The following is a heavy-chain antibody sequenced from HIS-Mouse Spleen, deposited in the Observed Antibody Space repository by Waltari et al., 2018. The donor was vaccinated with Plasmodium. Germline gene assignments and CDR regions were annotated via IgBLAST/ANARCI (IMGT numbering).Heavy chain of an antibody. J-gene: IGHJ4*02. D-gene: IGHD5-18*01. CDR2: IYYSGST. V-gene: IGHV4-59*08. CDR3: ARLRYSYGYFDY. Sequence: PGLVKPSETLSLTCTVPGGSISSYYWSWIRQPPGKGLEWIGYIYYSGSTNYNPSLKSRVTISVDTSKNQFSLKLSSVTAADTAVYYCARLRYSYGYFDYWGQGTLVTVSS. CDR1: GGSISSYY.